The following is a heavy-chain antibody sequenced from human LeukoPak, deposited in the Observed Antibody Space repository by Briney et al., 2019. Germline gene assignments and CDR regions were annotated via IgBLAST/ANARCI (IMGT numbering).Heavy chain of an antibody. Sequence: GESLKISCKGSGYSFTSYWIGWVRQMPGKGLEWMGIIYPGDSDTRYSPSFQGQVTISADKSISTAYLQWSSLKASDTAMYYCARLMGCSSTSCYGGFGYYYYGIDVWGQGTTVTVSS. D-gene: IGHD2-2*01. CDR1: GYSFTSYW. CDR2: IYPGDSDT. CDR3: ARLMGCSSTSCYGGFGYYYYGIDV. V-gene: IGHV5-51*01. J-gene: IGHJ6*02.